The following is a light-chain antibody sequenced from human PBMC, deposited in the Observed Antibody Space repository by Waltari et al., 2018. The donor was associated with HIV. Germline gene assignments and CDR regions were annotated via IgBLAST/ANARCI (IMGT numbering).Light chain of an antibody. CDR2: EVS. Sequence: QSALTQPASVSGSPGQSITISCTGASFDIYGYNFVSWFQHPPGKAPKVIIFEVSNRPSGVSTLFSCSKSGNAASLTISGLQPEDEAEYCCVSYKSSSSPVFGGGTKLTV. J-gene: IGLJ3*02. V-gene: IGLV2-14*01. CDR3: VSYKSSSSPV. CDR1: SFDIYGYNF.